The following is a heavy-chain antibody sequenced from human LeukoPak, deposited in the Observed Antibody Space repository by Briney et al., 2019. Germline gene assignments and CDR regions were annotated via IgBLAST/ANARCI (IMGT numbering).Heavy chain of an antibody. J-gene: IGHJ4*02. V-gene: IGHV4-34*01. CDR3: ARIPPTVVTAYYFDY. CDR1: GGSFSGYY. D-gene: IGHD4-23*01. CDR2: INHSGST. Sequence: SETLSLTCAVYGGSFSGYYWSWIRQPPGQGLEWIGEINHSGSTNYNPSLKSRVTISVDTSKNQFSLKLSSVTAADTAVYYCARIPPTVVTAYYFDYWGQGTLVTVSS.